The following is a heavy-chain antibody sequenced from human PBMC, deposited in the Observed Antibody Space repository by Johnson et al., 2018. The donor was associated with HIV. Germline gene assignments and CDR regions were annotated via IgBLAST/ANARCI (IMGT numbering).Heavy chain of an antibody. CDR2: IGTAGDT. Sequence: EVQLVESGGGLVQPGGSLRLSCAASGFTFSSYDMHWVRQATGKGLEWVSAIGTAGDTYYPGSVKGRFTISRDNAKNSLYLQMNSLRAEDTAVYYCARAPWVVAATLPGAFDIWGQGTMVTVSS. CDR1: GFTFSSYD. J-gene: IGHJ3*02. D-gene: IGHD2-15*01. V-gene: IGHV3-13*01. CDR3: ARAPWVVAATLPGAFDI.